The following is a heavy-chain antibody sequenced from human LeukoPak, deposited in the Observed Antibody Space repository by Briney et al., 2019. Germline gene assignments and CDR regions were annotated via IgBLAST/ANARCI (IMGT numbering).Heavy chain of an antibody. D-gene: IGHD1-26*01. CDR2: ISSSSSTI. V-gene: IGHV3-48*01. CDR3: ARGSGSSHGAPFDY. CDR1: GFTFSSYS. Sequence: GGSLRLSCAASGFTFSSYSMNWVRQAPGKGLEWVSFISSSSSTIYYADSVKGRFTISRDNAKNSLYLQMNSLKTEDTAVYYCARGSGSSHGAPFDYWGQGTLVTVSS. J-gene: IGHJ4*02.